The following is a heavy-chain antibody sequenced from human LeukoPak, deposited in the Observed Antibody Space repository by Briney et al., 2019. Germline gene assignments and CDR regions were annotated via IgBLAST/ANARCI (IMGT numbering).Heavy chain of an antibody. Sequence: SETLSLTCAVYGGSFSGYYWSWIRQPPGKGLEWIGEINHSGSTNYNPSLKSRVTISVDTSKNQFSLKLSSVTAADTAVYYCARGPRDSSGYYSNPFDYWGQGTLVTVSS. V-gene: IGHV4-34*01. D-gene: IGHD3-22*01. CDR3: ARGPRDSSGYYSNPFDY. J-gene: IGHJ4*02. CDR2: INHSGST. CDR1: GGSFSGYY.